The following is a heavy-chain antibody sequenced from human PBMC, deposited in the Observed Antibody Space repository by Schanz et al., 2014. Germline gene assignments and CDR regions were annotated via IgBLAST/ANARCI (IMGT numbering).Heavy chain of an antibody. CDR3: GKDPHKEYGCKPQTFDI. CDR2: ISSSGGHI. D-gene: IGHD4-17*01. J-gene: IGHJ3*02. CDR1: GFTVSAYS. Sequence: EVQVVESGGGLVRPGGSLRLSCSGFTVSAYSANWVRQAPGKGLEWVSSISSSGGHIYYADSVKGRFTITRDIAKNSLAPQMNSLRAEDQAFSYFGKDPHKEYGCKPQTFDIWGQGTMVTVSS. V-gene: IGHV3-21*02.